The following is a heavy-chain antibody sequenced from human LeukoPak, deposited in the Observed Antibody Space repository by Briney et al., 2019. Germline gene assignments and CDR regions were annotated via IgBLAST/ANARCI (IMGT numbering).Heavy chain of an antibody. CDR2: ISVYTGFT. D-gene: IGHD3-9*01. CDR1: GYTFISYG. J-gene: IGHJ5*02. CDR3: GRVYDILTGFNWFDP. Sequence: ASVKVSCKASGYTFISYGINWVRQVPGQGLEWMGWISVYTGFTNYAQKLQGRVSMTTDTTTSTAYMELRSLRSDDTAVYYCGRVYDILTGFNWFDPWGQGPLVTVSS. V-gene: IGHV1-18*01.